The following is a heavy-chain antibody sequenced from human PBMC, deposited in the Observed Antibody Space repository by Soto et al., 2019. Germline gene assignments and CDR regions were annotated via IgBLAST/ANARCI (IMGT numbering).Heavy chain of an antibody. J-gene: IGHJ5*02. CDR1: GFTFSDYY. CDR2: ISDSATTM. CDR3: ARDTAFISRGLFNP. D-gene: IGHD5-12*01. V-gene: IGHV3-11*01. Sequence: PGGSLRLSCAASGFTFSDYYMSWIRQAPGKGLEWISHISDSATTMYYADSVKGRFTISRDNARKSLFLHMNSLRAEDTAVYYCARDTAFISRGLFNPWGQGTLVTVSS.